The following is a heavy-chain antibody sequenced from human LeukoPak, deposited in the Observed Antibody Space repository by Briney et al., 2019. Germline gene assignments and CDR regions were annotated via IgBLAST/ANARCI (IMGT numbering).Heavy chain of an antibody. V-gene: IGHV4-34*01. CDR1: GGSFSDYY. Sequence: PSETLPLTCAVYGGSFSDYYWTWIRQPPGKGLEWIGEITHSGSTNYNPSLKSRVTISVDTSKNQFSLKVNSVTAADTAIYYCASGPVDYYTSGSFLKWGQGTMVTVSS. CDR2: ITHSGST. CDR3: ASGPVDYYTSGSFLK. D-gene: IGHD3-10*01. J-gene: IGHJ3*01.